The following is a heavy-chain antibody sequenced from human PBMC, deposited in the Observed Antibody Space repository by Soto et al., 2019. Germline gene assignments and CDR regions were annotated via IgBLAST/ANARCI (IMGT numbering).Heavy chain of an antibody. J-gene: IGHJ6*02. CDR2: ISYDGSNK. CDR3: ARDFSYCSGGSCYYYGMDV. D-gene: IGHD2-15*01. CDR1: GFTFSSYA. V-gene: IGHV3-30-3*01. Sequence: VGSLRLSCAASGFTFSSYAMHWVRQAPGKGLEWVAVISYDGSNKYYADSVKGRFTISRDNSKNTLYLQMNSLRAEDTAVYYCARDFSYCSGGSCYYYGMDVWGQGTTVTVSS.